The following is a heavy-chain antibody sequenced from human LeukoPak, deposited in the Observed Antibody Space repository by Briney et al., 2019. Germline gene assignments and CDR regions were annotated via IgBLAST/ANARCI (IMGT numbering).Heavy chain of an antibody. Sequence: GGSLRLSCAASGFIVSNSYMSWVRQAPGKGLKWVSVLHTGGRTFYADSVMGRFTISTDNSKNTLFLQMNSLRAEDTAVYYCARDPSGNLYFDYWGQGALVTVSS. J-gene: IGHJ4*02. CDR2: LHTGGRT. CDR1: GFIVSNSY. V-gene: IGHV3-53*01. D-gene: IGHD6-19*01. CDR3: ARDPSGNLYFDY.